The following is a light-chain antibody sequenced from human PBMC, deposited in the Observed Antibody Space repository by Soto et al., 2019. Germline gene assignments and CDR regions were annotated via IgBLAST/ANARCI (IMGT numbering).Light chain of an antibody. Sequence: EXXXTQSXGTXXASPGERATLSCXASQSVSSXLAWYQQKPGQAPRLLIYAVSTRATGIPARFSGSGSGTEFTLTISSLQSEDFAVYYCQQYNKWPLTFGQGTKVEIK. CDR3: QQYNKWPLT. CDR2: AVS. J-gene: IGKJ1*01. CDR1: QSVSSX. V-gene: IGKV3-15*01.